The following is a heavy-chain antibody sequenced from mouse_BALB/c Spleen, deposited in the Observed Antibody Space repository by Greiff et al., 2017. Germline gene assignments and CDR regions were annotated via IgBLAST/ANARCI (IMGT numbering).Heavy chain of an antibody. V-gene: IGHV1S81*02. CDR3: ARRAYYGNYNYAMDY. D-gene: IGHD2-10*01. Sequence: QVQLQQPGAELVKPGASVKLSCKASGYTFPSYWMHWVKQRPGQGLEWIGEINPSNGRTNYNEKFKSKATLTVDKSSSTAYMQLSSLTSEDSAVYYCARRAYYGNYNYAMDYWGQGTSGTVSS. CDR1: GYTFPSYW. CDR2: INPSNGRT. J-gene: IGHJ4*01.